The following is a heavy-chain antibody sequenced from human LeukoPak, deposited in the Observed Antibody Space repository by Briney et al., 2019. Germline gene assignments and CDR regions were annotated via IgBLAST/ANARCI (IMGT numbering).Heavy chain of an antibody. CDR3: ARASKYYYDSSGYPLDY. CDR1: RFTFSSYS. Sequence: GGSLRLSCVASRFTFSSYSMIWVRQAPGKGLEWVSSISSISSSIYYADSVKGRFTISRDNAKNSLYLQMNSLRAEDTAVYYCARASKYYYDSSGYPLDYWGQGTLVTVSS. J-gene: IGHJ4*02. V-gene: IGHV3-21*01. CDR2: ISSISSSI. D-gene: IGHD3-22*01.